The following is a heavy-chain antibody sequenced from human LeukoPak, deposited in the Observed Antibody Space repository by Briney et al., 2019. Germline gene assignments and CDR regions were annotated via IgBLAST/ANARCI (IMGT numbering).Heavy chain of an antibody. CDR2: VWKSGNTI. J-gene: IGHJ4*02. Sequence: KPGGSLRLSCVASGFSFSDYYMTWIRQAPGKGLEWISYVWKSGNTIYYSDSVKGRFTVSRDNAKNSLYLQMNDLRVEDTAVYYCARRNYADFWGQGTLVTVSS. CDR1: GFSFSDYY. V-gene: IGHV3-11*04. D-gene: IGHD1-7*01. CDR3: ARRNYADF.